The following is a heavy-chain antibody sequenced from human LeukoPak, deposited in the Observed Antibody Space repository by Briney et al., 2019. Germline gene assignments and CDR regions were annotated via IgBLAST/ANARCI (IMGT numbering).Heavy chain of an antibody. CDR2: IKQDGSEK. CDR1: GFTFSSYW. V-gene: IGHV3-7*02. CDR3: ASHYGDYSFFDY. Sequence: PGGSLRLSCAASGFTFSSYWMSWVRQAPGKGLEWVANIKQDGSEKYYVDSVKGRFTISRDNAKNSLYLQVNSLRAEDTAVYYCASHYGDYSFFDYWGQGTLVTVSS. J-gene: IGHJ4*02. D-gene: IGHD4-17*01.